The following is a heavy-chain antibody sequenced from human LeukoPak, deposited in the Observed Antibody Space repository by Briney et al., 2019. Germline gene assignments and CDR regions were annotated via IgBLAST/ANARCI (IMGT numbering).Heavy chain of an antibody. D-gene: IGHD5-12*01. CDR2: ISYDGSNK. CDR3: ANGIVATTLFDY. CDR1: GFTFSSYG. Sequence: PGGSLRLSCAASGFTFSSYGMHWVRQAPGKGLEWVAVISYDGSNKYYADSVKGRFTISRDNSKNTLYLQMNSLRAGDTAVYYCANGIVATTLFDYWGQGTLVTVSS. V-gene: IGHV3-30*18. J-gene: IGHJ4*02.